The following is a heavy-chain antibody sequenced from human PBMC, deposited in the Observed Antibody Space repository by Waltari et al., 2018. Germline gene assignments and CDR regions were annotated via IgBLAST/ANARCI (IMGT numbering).Heavy chain of an antibody. CDR1: GGSISHGTYY. D-gene: IGHD1-26*01. CDR2: SFYSGTT. J-gene: IGHJ1*01. Sequence: QVQLQESGPGLGKPSQTLSLTCTVSGGSISHGTYYWSWIRQHPGKGLEWIAYSFYSGTTYYNPSLQTRVTMSVDTSKNQFSLNLSSVTAADTAVYYCARETPGAGAVEHWGQGTLVTVSS. CDR3: ARETPGAGAVEH. V-gene: IGHV4-31*03.